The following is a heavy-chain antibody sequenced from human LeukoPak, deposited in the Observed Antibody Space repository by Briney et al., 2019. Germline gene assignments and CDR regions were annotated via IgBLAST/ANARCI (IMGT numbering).Heavy chain of an antibody. V-gene: IGHV4-61*02. Sequence: SETLSLTCTVSGDSINSGSYYWNWIRQPAGKGLEWIGRIYTSGSTEYYPSLKSRVTISVDTSKNQFSLKLSSVTAADTAVYYCARCGSYYMTFRDYWGQGTLVTVSS. CDR1: GDSINSGSYY. CDR2: IYTSGST. D-gene: IGHD1-26*01. J-gene: IGHJ4*02. CDR3: ARCGSYYMTFRDY.